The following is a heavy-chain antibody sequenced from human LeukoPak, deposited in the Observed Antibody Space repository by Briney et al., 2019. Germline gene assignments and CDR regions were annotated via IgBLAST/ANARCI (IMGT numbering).Heavy chain of an antibody. CDR3: VKDSPPRCSGSPPAY. D-gene: IGHD1-26*01. V-gene: IGHV3-7*03. CDR2: INKDGGEK. CDR1: GFTFSSYW. J-gene: IGHJ4*02. Sequence: GGSLRLSCAASGFTFSSYWMSWVRQAPGKGLEWVANINKDGGEKYYVDSVKGRFTISRDNAKNSLYLQMNSLRADDTAVYYCVKDSPPRCSGSPPAYWGQGTLVTVSS.